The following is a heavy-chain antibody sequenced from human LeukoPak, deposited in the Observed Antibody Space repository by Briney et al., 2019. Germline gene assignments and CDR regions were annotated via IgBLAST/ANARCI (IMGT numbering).Heavy chain of an antibody. J-gene: IGHJ4*02. Sequence: PSETLSLTCVDSGASVSSSHWNWIRQLPGKGLEWIACLSYTGKADYNPSLTGRATISFGTSGNQVSLTLRSVTAADTAVYYCSEGYFEPFDHWGQGTLVTVAS. CDR1: GASVSSSH. V-gene: IGHV4-59*02. CDR3: SEGYFEPFDH. D-gene: IGHD2/OR15-2a*01. CDR2: LSYTGKA.